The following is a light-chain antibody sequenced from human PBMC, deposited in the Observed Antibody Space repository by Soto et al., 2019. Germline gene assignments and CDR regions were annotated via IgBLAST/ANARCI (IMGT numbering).Light chain of an antibody. Sequence: QSVLTQPRSVSGSPGQSVTISCTGTSNDVGAYNFVSWYQQPPGKAPKLMIYDVTKRPSGVPDRFSGSKSDNTASLTISGLQAEDEADYYRCSYAGIYTVLFGGGTKLTVL. CDR2: DVT. CDR3: CSYAGIYTVL. V-gene: IGLV2-11*01. CDR1: SNDVGAYNF. J-gene: IGLJ2*01.